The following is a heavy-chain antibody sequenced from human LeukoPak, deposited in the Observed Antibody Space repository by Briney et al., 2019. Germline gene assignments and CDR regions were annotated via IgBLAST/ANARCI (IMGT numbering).Heavy chain of an antibody. Sequence: SETLSLTCTVSGGSITNYFWGWIRQPPGKGLEWIGSIYYSGNTYYNPSLKSRVTISVDTSKNQFSLNLSSVTAADTAVYYCARQSCSGGSCYSVDWFDPWGQGTLVTVSS. CDR3: ARQSCSGGSCYSVDWFDP. CDR1: GGSITNYF. V-gene: IGHV4-39*01. CDR2: IYYSGNT. J-gene: IGHJ5*02. D-gene: IGHD2-15*01.